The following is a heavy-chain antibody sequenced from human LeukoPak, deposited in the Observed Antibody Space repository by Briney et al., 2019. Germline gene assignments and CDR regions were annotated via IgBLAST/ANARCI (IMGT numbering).Heavy chain of an antibody. J-gene: IGHJ6*03. CDR2: INPNSGGT. CDR1: GYTFTGYY. CDR3: AKDRYGDYEAPFHYYMDA. Sequence: ASVKVSCKASGYTFTGYYMHWVRQAPGQGLEWMGWINPNSGGTNYAQRFEGRVTMTRDTSISTAYMQLSRLRSDDTAVYYCAKDRYGDYEAPFHYYMDAWGRGTTVTVSS. V-gene: IGHV1-2*02. D-gene: IGHD5-12*01.